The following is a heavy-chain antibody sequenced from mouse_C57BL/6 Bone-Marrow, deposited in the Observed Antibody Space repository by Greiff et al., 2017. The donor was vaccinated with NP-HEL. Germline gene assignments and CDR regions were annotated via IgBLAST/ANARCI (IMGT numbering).Heavy chain of an antibody. CDR1: GYTFTSYG. D-gene: IGHD1-1*01. V-gene: IGHV1-81*01. CDR2: IYPRSGNT. Sequence: VQLQQSGAELARPGASVKLSCKASGYTFTSYGISWVKQRTGQGLEWIGEIYPRSGNTYYNEKFKGKATLTADKSSSTAYMELRSLTSEDSAVYFCARDGAYYGSSPHYYAMDYWGQGTSVTVSS. CDR3: ARDGAYYGSSPHYYAMDY. J-gene: IGHJ4*01.